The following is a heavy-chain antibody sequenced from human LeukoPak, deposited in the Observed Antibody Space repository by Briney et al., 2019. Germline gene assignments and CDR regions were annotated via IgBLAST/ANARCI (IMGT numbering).Heavy chain of an antibody. J-gene: IGHJ4*02. V-gene: IGHV5-51*01. D-gene: IGHD4-23*01. CDR2: IYPGDSDT. CDR3: VRLMTTVVTGFDY. CDR1: GYSFTNYW. Sequence: GESLKISCKGSGYSFTNYWIGWVRQMPGKGLEWMGIIYPGDSDTRYSPSFQGQVTISADKSISTAYLQWSSLKASHTAMYYCVRLMTTVVTGFDYWGQGTLVTVSS.